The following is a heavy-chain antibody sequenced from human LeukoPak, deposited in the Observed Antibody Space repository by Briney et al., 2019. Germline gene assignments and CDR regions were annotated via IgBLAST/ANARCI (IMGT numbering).Heavy chain of an antibody. CDR1: GFTFSRSA. CDR3: ARDFWGAYRVDYFDY. V-gene: IGHV3-7*01. Sequence: PGGSLRLSCEVSGFTFSRSAMSWVRQAPGKGLEWVANIKQDGSETYYVDSVRGRFTISRDNAKKSLYLQMNSLRAEDTAVYYCARDFWGAYRVDYFDYWGQGTLVTVSS. D-gene: IGHD3-3*01. J-gene: IGHJ4*02. CDR2: IKQDGSET.